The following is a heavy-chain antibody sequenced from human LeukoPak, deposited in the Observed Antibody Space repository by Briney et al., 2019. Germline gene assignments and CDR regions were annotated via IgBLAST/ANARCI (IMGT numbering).Heavy chain of an antibody. J-gene: IGHJ4*02. Sequence: GGSLRLSCAASGFTFSSYGMHWVRQAPGKGLEWVAVISYDGSNKYYADSVKGRFTISRDNSKNTLYLQMNSLRAEDTAVYYCALVYSGYDGWGQGTLVTVSS. CDR1: GFTFSSYG. D-gene: IGHD5-12*01. CDR2: ISYDGSNK. CDR3: ALVYSGYDG. V-gene: IGHV3-30*03.